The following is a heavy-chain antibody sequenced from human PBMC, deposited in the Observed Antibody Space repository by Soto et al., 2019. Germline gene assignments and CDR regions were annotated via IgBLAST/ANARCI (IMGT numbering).Heavy chain of an antibody. D-gene: IGHD6-6*01. CDR3: ARDGSLHSSSGGWFDP. Sequence: PSETLSLTCTVSGGSISSGGYYWSWIRQHPGKGLEWIGYIYYSGSTYYNPSLKSRVTISVDTSKNQFSLKLSSVTAADTAVYYCARDGSLHSSSGGWFDPWGQGTLVTVSS. CDR2: IYYSGST. J-gene: IGHJ5*02. V-gene: IGHV4-31*03. CDR1: GGSISSGGYY.